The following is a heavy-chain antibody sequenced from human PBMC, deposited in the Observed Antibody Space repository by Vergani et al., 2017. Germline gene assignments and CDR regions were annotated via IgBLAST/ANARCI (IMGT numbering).Heavy chain of an antibody. CDR3: VRRRWGRQEVDC. Sequence: EVQLVQSRAEVKKPGESLKISCKASGYNFTNSWIGWVRQMPGKGLEWMGVVYARDSITRYSLSFEGQVTISADKSINTAYLEWDSLRASDSAMYYCVRRRWGRQEVDCWGQGTLVTV. J-gene: IGHJ4*02. CDR2: VYARDSIT. CDR1: GYNFTNSW. V-gene: IGHV5-51*01. D-gene: IGHD3-16*01.